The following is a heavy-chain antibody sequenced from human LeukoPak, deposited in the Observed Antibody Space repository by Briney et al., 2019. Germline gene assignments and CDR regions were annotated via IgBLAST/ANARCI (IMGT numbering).Heavy chain of an antibody. D-gene: IGHD6-13*01. J-gene: IGHJ4*02. V-gene: IGHV4-34*01. CDR1: GGSFSGYN. CDR2: INHSGST. CDR3: ARGVSSSWDY. Sequence: SETLSLTCAVYGGSFSGYNWSWIRRPPGKGLEWIGEINHSGSTNYNPSLKSRVTISVDTSKNQFSLKLSSVTAADTAVYYCARGVSSSWDYWGQGTLVTVSS.